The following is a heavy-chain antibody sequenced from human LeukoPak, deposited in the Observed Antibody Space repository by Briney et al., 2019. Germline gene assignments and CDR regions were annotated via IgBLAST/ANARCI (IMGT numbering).Heavy chain of an antibody. J-gene: IGHJ5*02. V-gene: IGHV1-18*01. D-gene: IGHD3-9*01. CDR2: ISAYNGNT. Sequence: ASVNVSCKASVYTFTSYGISWVRQAPGQGPEWMGWISAYNGNTNYAQKLQGRVTMTTDTSTSTAYMELRSLRSDDTAVYYCARGGETLRYSEFDPWGQGTLVTVSS. CDR1: VYTFTSYG. CDR3: ARGGETLRYSEFDP.